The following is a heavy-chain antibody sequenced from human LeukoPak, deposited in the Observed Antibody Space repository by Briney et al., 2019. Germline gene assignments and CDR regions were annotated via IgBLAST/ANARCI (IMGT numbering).Heavy chain of an antibody. CDR3: ASEHCYDRTQNYYGLDV. D-gene: IGHD3-22*01. CDR1: GDSVSSNSAA. V-gene: IGHV6-1*01. Sequence: SQTLSLTCAISGDSVSSNSAAWNWIRQSPSRDLEWLGRTYYRSKWYNDYAVSVKSRITINPDTSKNQFSLQLNSVTPEDTAVYYCASEHCYDRTQNYYGLDVWGQGTTVTVSS. CDR2: TYYRSKWYN. J-gene: IGHJ6*02.